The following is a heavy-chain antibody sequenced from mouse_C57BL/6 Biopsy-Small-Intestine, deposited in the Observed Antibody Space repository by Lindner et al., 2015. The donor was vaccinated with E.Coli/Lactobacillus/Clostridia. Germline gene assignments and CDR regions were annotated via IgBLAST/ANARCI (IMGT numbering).Heavy chain of an antibody. Sequence: VQLQESGAELVKPGASVKISCKASGYAFSSYWMNWVKQRPGKGLEWIGQIYPGDGDTNYNGKFKGKATLTADKSSSTAYMQLSSLTSEDSAVYFCADFDYDAGVFDYWGQGTTLTVSS. CDR2: IYPGDGDT. CDR1: GYAFSSYW. CDR3: ADFDYDAGVFDY. D-gene: IGHD2-4*01. V-gene: IGHV1-80*01. J-gene: IGHJ2*01.